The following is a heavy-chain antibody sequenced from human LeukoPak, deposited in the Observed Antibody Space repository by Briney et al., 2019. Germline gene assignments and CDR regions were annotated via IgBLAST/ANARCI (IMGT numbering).Heavy chain of an antibody. CDR1: GYTFTSYG. CDR2: ISAYNGNT. Sequence: ASVKVSCKASGYTFTSYGISWVRQAPGQGLEWMGWISAYNGNTNYAQKLQGRVTMTTDTSTSTAHMELRSLRSDDTAVYYCARVPARRVVTTPTYFDFWGQGTLVTVSS. J-gene: IGHJ4*02. V-gene: IGHV1-18*01. D-gene: IGHD2-21*02. CDR3: ARVPARRVVTTPTYFDF.